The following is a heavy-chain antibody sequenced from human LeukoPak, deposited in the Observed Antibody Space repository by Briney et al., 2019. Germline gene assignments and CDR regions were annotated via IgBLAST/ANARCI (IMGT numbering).Heavy chain of an antibody. J-gene: IGHJ4*02. CDR2: ISSSSYSM. D-gene: IGHD2-2*01. Sequence: SGGSLRLSCVGSGFGFGDFGMSWVRQAPGKGLEWVSYISSSSYSMYYADSVKGRFTISRDNAKNSLYLQMNSLRAEDTAVYYCAGYCSSTSCRNIDYWGQGTLVTVSS. CDR1: GFGFGDFG. CDR3: AGYCSSTSCRNIDY. V-gene: IGHV3-48*04.